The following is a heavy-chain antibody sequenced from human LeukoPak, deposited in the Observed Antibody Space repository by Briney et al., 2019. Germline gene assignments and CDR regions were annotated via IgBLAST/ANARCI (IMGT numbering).Heavy chain of an antibody. V-gene: IGHV3-23*01. Sequence: GGSLRLSCAASGFTFSSYAMSWVRQAPGKGLEWVSVISGSGGSTYYADSVKGRFTISRDNSKNTLYLQMNSLRAEDTAVYYCAKDVGFIVGATKIDYWGQGTLVTVSS. CDR1: GFTFSSYA. D-gene: IGHD1-26*01. J-gene: IGHJ4*02. CDR2: ISGSGGST. CDR3: AKDVGFIVGATKIDY.